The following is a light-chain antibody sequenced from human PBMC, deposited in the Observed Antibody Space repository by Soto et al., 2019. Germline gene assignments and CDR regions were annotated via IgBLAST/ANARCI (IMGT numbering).Light chain of an antibody. J-gene: IGLJ1*01. CDR3: CSYAGSSSHYV. CDR1: SSDVGSYNL. CDR2: EVS. Sequence: QSVLTQPASVSGSPGQSITISCTGTSSDVGSYNLVSWYQQHPGKAPKLMIYEVSKRPSGVSNRFSGSKSGNTASLIIFGLQAEDEADYYCCSYAGSSSHYVFGTGTKVTVL. V-gene: IGLV2-23*02.